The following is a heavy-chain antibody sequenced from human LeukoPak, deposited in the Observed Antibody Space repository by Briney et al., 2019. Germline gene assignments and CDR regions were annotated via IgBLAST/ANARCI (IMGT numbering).Heavy chain of an antibody. V-gene: IGHV3-15*01. J-gene: IGHJ4*02. CDR3: TTCSSGCSTEVVDDY. CDR1: GFTFSNAW. D-gene: IGHD6-19*01. CDR2: IKSKTDGGTT. Sequence: KPGGSLRLSCAASGFTFSNAWMSWVRQAPGKGLEWVGRIKSKTDGGTTDYAAPVKGRFTISRDDSKNTLYLQMNSLKTEDTAVYYCTTCSSGCSTEVVDDYWGQGTLVTVSS.